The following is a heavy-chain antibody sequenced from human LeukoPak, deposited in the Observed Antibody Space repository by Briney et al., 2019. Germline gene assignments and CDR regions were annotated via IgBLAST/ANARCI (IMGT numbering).Heavy chain of an antibody. V-gene: IGHV4-39*01. CDR3: ARRRGFFYYFDY. D-gene: IGHD3-10*01. J-gene: IGHJ4*02. CDR2: IYYTGTT. Sequence: PSETLSLTCTVSGGSISSTSYYWGWDRQPPGRGLDWIGNIYYTGTTSYNPSLKSRVAVSVDTSKNQLSLKLSAVTAADTAVYYCARRRGFFYYFDYWGQGSLVTVSS. CDR1: GGSISSTSYY.